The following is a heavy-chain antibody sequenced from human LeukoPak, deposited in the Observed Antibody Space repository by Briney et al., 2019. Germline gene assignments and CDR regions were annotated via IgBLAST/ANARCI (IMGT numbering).Heavy chain of an antibody. CDR3: ARGAPTFYYYGSGSYYNRVWFDP. Sequence: PSETLSLTCTVSGGSISSSTYYWGWIRQPPGRGLEWLGSIHYTGSTYYNPAPKSRVTMSLDTSKNQFSLRFNSVTAADTAVYYCARGAPTFYYYGSGSYYNRVWFDPWGQGTLVTVSS. V-gene: IGHV4-39*07. D-gene: IGHD3-10*01. CDR2: IHYTGST. J-gene: IGHJ5*02. CDR1: GGSISSSTYY.